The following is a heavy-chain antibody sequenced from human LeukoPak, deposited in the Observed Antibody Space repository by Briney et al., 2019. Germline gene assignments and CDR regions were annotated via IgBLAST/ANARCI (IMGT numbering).Heavy chain of an antibody. Sequence: SVKVSCKASGGTFSNYAISWERQASGQGLGWMGGIIPFFGTANYAQKLQGRVTITADKSTSTAYMELSSLRSEDTAVYYCARRYCTNGVCYHDRGAFDIWGQGTMVTVSS. J-gene: IGHJ3*02. CDR2: IIPFFGTA. CDR1: GGTFSNYA. D-gene: IGHD2-8*01. CDR3: ARRYCTNGVCYHDRGAFDI. V-gene: IGHV1-69*06.